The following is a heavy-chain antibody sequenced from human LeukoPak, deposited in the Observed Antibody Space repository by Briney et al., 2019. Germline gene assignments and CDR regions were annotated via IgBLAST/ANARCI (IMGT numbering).Heavy chain of an antibody. CDR1: GFTFSSAW. D-gene: IGHD6-19*01. CDR2: IKSKTDGGTT. J-gene: IGHJ4*02. Sequence: GGSQRLSCAASGFTFSSAWMSWVRQAPGQGLEWVGRIKSKTDGGTTDYAAPVKGRFTISRDDSENTLYVQMNSLKTEDTAVYYCTTVGSSGCDNWGQGTLVTVSS. V-gene: IGHV3-15*01. CDR3: TTVGSSGCDN.